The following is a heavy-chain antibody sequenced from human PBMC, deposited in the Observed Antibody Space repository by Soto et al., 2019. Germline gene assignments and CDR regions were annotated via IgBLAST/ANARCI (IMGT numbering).Heavy chain of an antibody. V-gene: IGHV4-34*01. D-gene: IGHD2-2*01. J-gene: IGHJ5*02. CDR2: INHSGST. Sequence: PSETLSLTCAVYGGSFSGYYWSWIRQPPGKGLEWIGEINHSGSTNYNPSLKSRVTISVDTSKNQFSLKLSSVTAADTAVYYCARGIYCSSTSCYQRRKNWFDPWGQGTLVTVSS. CDR1: GGSFSGYY. CDR3: ARGIYCSSTSCYQRRKNWFDP.